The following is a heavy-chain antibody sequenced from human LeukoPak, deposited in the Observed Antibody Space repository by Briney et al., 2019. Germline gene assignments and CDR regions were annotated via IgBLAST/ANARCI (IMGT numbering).Heavy chain of an antibody. V-gene: IGHV3-21*05. Sequence: GGSLRLSCAASGFTFSSYSMNWVRQAPGKGLEWVSYISSSSSYTNYADSVKGRFTISRDNAKNSLYLQMNSLRAEDTAVYYCARQGCNYYGMDVWGQGTTVTVSS. J-gene: IGHJ6*02. CDR3: ARQGCNYYGMDV. D-gene: IGHD2-15*01. CDR2: ISSSSSYT. CDR1: GFTFSSYS.